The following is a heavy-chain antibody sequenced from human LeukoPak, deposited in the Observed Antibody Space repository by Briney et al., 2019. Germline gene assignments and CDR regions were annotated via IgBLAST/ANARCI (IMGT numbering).Heavy chain of an antibody. Sequence: GGSLRLSCAASGFTFSSYEMNWVRPAPGKGLEWVSYISSSGSTIYYADSVKGRFTISRDNAKNSLYLQMNSLRAEDTAVYYCARSRIAVAANDAFDIWGQGTMVTVSS. V-gene: IGHV3-48*03. D-gene: IGHD6-19*01. CDR2: ISSSGSTI. CDR3: ARSRIAVAANDAFDI. CDR1: GFTFSSYE. J-gene: IGHJ3*02.